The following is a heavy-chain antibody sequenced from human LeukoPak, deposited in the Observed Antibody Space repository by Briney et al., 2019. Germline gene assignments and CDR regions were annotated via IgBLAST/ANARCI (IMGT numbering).Heavy chain of an antibody. CDR1: GFTFSSYG. CDR3: AKDFPVYNYDSRVLDY. D-gene: IGHD3-22*01. CDR2: IRYDGSNK. V-gene: IGHV3-30*02. J-gene: IGHJ4*02. Sequence: GGSLRLSCAASGFTFSSYGIHWVRQAPGKGLEWVAFIRYDGSNKYYADSVKGRFTISRDNSKNTLYLQMNRLRAEDAAVYYCAKDFPVYNYDSRVLDYWGQGTLVTVSS.